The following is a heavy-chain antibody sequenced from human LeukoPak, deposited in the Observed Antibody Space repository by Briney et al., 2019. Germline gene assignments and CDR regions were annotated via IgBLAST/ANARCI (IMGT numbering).Heavy chain of an antibody. CDR2: ISGSGGST. D-gene: IGHD5-18*01. CDR3: AKAESYGYYFDY. CDR1: GFTFSSYA. V-gene: IGHV3-23*01. Sequence: GGSLRLSCAASGFTFSSYAMSWVRQAPGKGLEWVSAISGSGGSTYYADSVKGRFTISRDNSKNTLYLQMNSLRAEDTAVFYCAKAESYGYYFDYWGQGTLVTVSS. J-gene: IGHJ4*02.